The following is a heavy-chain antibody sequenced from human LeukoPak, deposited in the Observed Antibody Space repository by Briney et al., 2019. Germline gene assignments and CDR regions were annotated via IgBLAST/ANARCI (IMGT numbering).Heavy chain of an antibody. CDR1: GFTFNSYA. CDR3: AKVGIAARQSAFDI. CDR2: ISGSDGST. J-gene: IGHJ3*02. Sequence: PGGSLRLSCAASGFTFNSYAMSWVRQAPGKGLEWVSAISGSDGSTFYADPVKGRFTISRDNSKNTLYLQMNSLRAEDTAMYYCAKVGIAARQSAFDIWGQGTMVTVSS. V-gene: IGHV3-23*01. D-gene: IGHD6-6*01.